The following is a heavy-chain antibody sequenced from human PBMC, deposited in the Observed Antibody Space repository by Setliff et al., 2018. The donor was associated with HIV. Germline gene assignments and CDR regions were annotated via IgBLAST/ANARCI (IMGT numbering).Heavy chain of an antibody. CDR3: ARKGSSSRSQEYYYDF. V-gene: IGHV4-4*07. J-gene: IGHJ4*02. Sequence: SETLSLTCTVSGDSISSYYWSWIRQPAGKGLEWIGRFYTSGSTNYNPSLKSRVTISVDTSKNQFSLKLSSVTALDTAVYYCARKGSSSRSQEYYYDFWGQGTLVTVSS. CDR1: GDSISSYY. D-gene: IGHD6-13*01. CDR2: FYTSGST.